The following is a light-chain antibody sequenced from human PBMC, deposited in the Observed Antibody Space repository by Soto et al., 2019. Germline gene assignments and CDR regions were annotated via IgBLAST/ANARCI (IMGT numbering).Light chain of an antibody. V-gene: IGLV2-8*01. CDR2: EVN. J-gene: IGLJ3*02. CDR3: SSYGGSNNWV. Sequence: QSALTQPASVSGSPGQSITISCTGTSSDVGGYNYVSWYQQHPGKAPKLMIYEVNKRPSGVPDRFSGSKSGNTASLTVSGLQAEDEAAYHCSSYGGSNNWVFGGGTKLTVL. CDR1: SSDVGGYNY.